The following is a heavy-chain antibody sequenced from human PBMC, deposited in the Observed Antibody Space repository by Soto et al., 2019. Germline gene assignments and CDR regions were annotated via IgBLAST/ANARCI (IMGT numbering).Heavy chain of an antibody. CDR3: VKESNYGTYYYYGMDV. V-gene: IGHV3-30*18. CDR2: ISYDGSNK. Sequence: QTGGSLRLSCAASGFTFSSYGMHWVRQAPGKGLEWVAVISYDGSNKYYADSVKGRFTISRDNSKNTLYLQMNSLRAEDTAVYYCVKESNYGTYYYYGMDVWGQGTTVTVSS. CDR1: GFTFSSYG. J-gene: IGHJ6*02. D-gene: IGHD4-4*01.